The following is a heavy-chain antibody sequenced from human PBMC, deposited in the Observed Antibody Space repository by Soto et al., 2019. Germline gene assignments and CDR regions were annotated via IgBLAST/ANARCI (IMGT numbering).Heavy chain of an antibody. V-gene: IGHV3-30*18. Sequence: QVQLVESGGGVVQPGRSLRLSCAASGFTFSSYDMHWVRQAPGKGLEWVAVISYDGSNKYYADSVKGRFTISRDNSKNTLYLQMNSLRAEDTAVYYCAKDGYSSSWIDYWGQGTLVTVSS. D-gene: IGHD6-13*01. CDR1: GFTFSSYD. CDR2: ISYDGSNK. CDR3: AKDGYSSSWIDY. J-gene: IGHJ4*02.